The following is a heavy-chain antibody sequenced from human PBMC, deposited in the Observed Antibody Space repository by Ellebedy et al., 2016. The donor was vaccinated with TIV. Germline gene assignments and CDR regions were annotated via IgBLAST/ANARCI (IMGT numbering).Heavy chain of an antibody. J-gene: IGHJ4*02. CDR2: IKHDGGQK. V-gene: IGHV3-7*03. CDR3: ASAMGRGSY. CDR1: GFTFSNYW. D-gene: IGHD3-10*01. Sequence: GGSLRLSCAASGFTFSNYWMNWVRHAPGKGLDWVASIKHDGGQKYYVDSVKGRFSISRDNAKNSLYLQMNSLRAEDTAVYYCASAMGRGSYWGQGTLVTVSS.